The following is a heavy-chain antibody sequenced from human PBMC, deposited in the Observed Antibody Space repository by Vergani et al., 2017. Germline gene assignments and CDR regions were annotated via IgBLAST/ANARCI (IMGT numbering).Heavy chain of an antibody. Sequence: QVQLQESGPGLVKPSETLSLTCTVSGGSISSHYWSWIRQPPGKGLEWIGYIYYSGSTNYNPSLKSRVTISVDTSKNQFSLKLSSVTAADTAVYYCARDRVQHITMVRGVISNWFDPWGQGTLVTVSS. V-gene: IGHV4-59*11. CDR1: GGSISSHY. CDR3: ARDRVQHITMVRGVISNWFDP. D-gene: IGHD3-10*01. CDR2: IYYSGST. J-gene: IGHJ5*02.